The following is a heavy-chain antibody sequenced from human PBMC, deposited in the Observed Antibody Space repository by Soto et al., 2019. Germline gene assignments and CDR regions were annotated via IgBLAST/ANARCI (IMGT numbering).Heavy chain of an antibody. D-gene: IGHD6-19*01. CDR1: GFTFSSYA. J-gene: IGHJ4*02. V-gene: IGHV3-23*01. CDR2: ISASGVST. CDR3: AKDRKPGSGWYWDY. Sequence: EVQLLESGGGLLQPGGSLRLSCAASGFTFSSYAMSWVRQAPGKGLEWVSGISASGVSTYYADSVKGRFTISRDNSENTLYLQMNSLRAEDTALYYCAKDRKPGSGWYWDYWGQGTLVTVSS.